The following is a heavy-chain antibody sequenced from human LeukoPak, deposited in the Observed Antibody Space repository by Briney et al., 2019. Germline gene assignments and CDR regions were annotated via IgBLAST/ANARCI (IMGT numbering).Heavy chain of an antibody. CDR1: GFTFDDYD. J-gene: IGHJ4*02. CDR3: TTEILTGPVDY. V-gene: IGHV3-15*01. CDR2: IKSKTDGGTT. D-gene: IGHD3-9*01. Sequence: PGGSLRLSCAASGFTFDDYDMSWVRQAPGKGLEWVGRIKSKTDGGTTDYAAPVKGRFTISRDDSKNTLYLQMNSLKTEDTAVYYCTTEILTGPVDYWGQGTLVTVSS.